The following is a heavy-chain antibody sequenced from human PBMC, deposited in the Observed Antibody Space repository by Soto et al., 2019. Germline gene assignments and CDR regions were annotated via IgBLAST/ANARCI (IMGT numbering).Heavy chain of an antibody. CDR2: IWYDGSNK. CDR3: SRGTYYPQSSGLHADY. J-gene: IGHJ4*02. Sequence: GGSLRLSCAASGFTFSSYGMHWVRQAPGKGLEWVAVIWYDGSNKYYADSVKGRFTISRDNSKNTLYLQMDSLRPEDTAVYYCSRGTYYPQSSGLHADYWGPGTVVTVSS. V-gene: IGHV3-30*02. CDR1: GFTFSSYG. D-gene: IGHD3-22*01.